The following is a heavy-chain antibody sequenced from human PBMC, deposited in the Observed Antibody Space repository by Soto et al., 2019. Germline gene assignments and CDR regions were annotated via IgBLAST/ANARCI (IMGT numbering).Heavy chain of an antibody. Sequence: SETLSLTCTVSGGSISSYYWSWIRQPPGKGLEWIGYIYDSGSTNYNPSLKSRATISVDTSKNQFSLKLSSVTAADTAVYYCARHDYGGFGLWGQGTLVTVSS. CDR1: GGSISSYY. D-gene: IGHD4-17*01. CDR2: IYDSGST. V-gene: IGHV4-59*08. CDR3: ARHDYGGFGL. J-gene: IGHJ4*02.